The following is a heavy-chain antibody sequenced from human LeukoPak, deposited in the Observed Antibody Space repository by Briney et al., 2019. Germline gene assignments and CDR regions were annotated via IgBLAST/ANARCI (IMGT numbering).Heavy chain of an antibody. D-gene: IGHD1-1*01. Sequence: ASVKVSCKASGYAFTRHYMHWVRQAPGQGLEWMGLINPSGSSTIYAQKFQGRVTMTRDTSISTAYMELSRLRSDDTAVYYCAREVVQLERRRSYYFDYWGQGTLVTVSS. CDR2: INPSGSST. CDR3: AREVVQLERRRSYYFDY. CDR1: GYAFTRHY. J-gene: IGHJ4*02. V-gene: IGHV1-2*02.